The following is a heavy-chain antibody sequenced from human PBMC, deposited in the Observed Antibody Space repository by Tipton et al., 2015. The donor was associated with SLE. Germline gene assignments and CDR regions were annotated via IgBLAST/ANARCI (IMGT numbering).Heavy chain of an antibody. Sequence: TLSLTCTVSGGSISSSSYYWGWIRQPPGKGLEWIGEINHSGSTNYNPSLKSRVTISVDTSKNQFSLKLSSVTAADTAVYYCARGGSSVYWYFDLWGRGTLVTVSS. CDR3: ARGGSSVYWYFDL. D-gene: IGHD6-6*01. J-gene: IGHJ2*01. CDR2: INHSGST. V-gene: IGHV4-39*07. CDR1: GGSISSSSYY.